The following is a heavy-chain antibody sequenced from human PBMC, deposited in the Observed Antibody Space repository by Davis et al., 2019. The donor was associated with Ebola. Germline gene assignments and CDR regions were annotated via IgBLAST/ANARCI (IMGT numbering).Heavy chain of an antibody. J-gene: IGHJ6*02. CDR1: GYTFNSYY. V-gene: IGHV1-46*02. Sequence: ASVKVSCKASGYTFNSYYIHWVRQAPGQGLEWMGIINPSGGSTTYAQKFQGRVTMTRDTSTRTVYMELSSLRSEDTAVYYCARVRYGVYCSSTSCYYYGMDVWGQGTTVTVSS. D-gene: IGHD2-2*01. CDR2: INPSGGST. CDR3: ARVRYGVYCSSTSCYYYGMDV.